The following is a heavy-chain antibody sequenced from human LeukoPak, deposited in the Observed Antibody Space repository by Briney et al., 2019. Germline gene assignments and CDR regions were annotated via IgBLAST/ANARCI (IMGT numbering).Heavy chain of an antibody. D-gene: IGHD3-3*02. CDR2: INPNSGGT. J-gene: IGHJ4*02. CDR1: GGTFSSSA. CDR3: ARFTPRLSREKFDY. V-gene: IGHV1-18*01. Sequence: ASVKVSCKASGGTFSSSAISWVRQAPGQGHEWMGWINPNSGGTNYAQKFQGRVTMTTDTSTTTAYMELRSLRSDDTGVYYCARFTPRLSREKFDYWGQGTLVTVSS.